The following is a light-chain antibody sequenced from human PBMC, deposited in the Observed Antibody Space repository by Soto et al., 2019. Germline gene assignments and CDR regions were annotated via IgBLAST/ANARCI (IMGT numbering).Light chain of an antibody. J-gene: IGKJ1*01. CDR2: DAS. CDR3: QQYTENSGT. CDR1: QRMTSW. V-gene: IGKV1-5*01. Sequence: IQLTHSPSTLSASVGDRGTITCLASQRMTSWLAWYQQKPGKAPKVLIYDASSLESGVPSRFSGSESGTEFTLTISSLQPDDIATYYCQQYTENSGTFGQGTKVDIK.